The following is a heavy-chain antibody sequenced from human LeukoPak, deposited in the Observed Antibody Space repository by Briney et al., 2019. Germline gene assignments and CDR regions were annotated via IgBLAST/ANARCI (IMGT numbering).Heavy chain of an antibody. CDR3: AKNGDRGAYCSGGSCYPYYYYYIDV. CDR1: GFTFSSYG. Sequence: GGSLRLSCAASGFTFSSYGMSWVRQAPGKGLEWVSAISATGGTTYYADSVKGQFTISRDNSKNTLYLQMNSLRAEDTAIYYCAKNGDRGAYCSGGSCYPYYYYYIDVWGKGTTVTISS. CDR2: ISATGGTT. J-gene: IGHJ6*03. V-gene: IGHV3-23*01. D-gene: IGHD2-15*01.